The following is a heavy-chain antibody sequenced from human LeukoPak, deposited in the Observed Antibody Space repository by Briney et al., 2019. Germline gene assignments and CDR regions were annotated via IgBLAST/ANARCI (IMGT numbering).Heavy chain of an antibody. CDR1: GFTFSSYS. CDR3: ASLLSSGWYLENY. Sequence: SGGSLRLSCAASGFTFSSYSMNWVRQAPGKGLEWVSYISSSSSTIYYADSVKGRFTISRDNAKNSLYLQMNSLRAEDTAVYYCASLLSSGWYLENYWGQGTLVTVSP. D-gene: IGHD6-19*01. V-gene: IGHV3-48*01. CDR2: ISSSSSTI. J-gene: IGHJ4*02.